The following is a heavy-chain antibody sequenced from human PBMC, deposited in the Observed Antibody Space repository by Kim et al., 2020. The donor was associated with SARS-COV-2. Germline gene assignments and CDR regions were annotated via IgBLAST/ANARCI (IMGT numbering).Heavy chain of an antibody. CDR2: IYYSGST. J-gene: IGHJ3*02. CDR1: GGSISSGGYY. CDR3: ARARGIRYLVVAAIGAFDI. Sequence: SETLSLTCTVSGGSISSGGYYWSWIRQHPGKGLEWIGYIYYSGSTYYNPSLKSRVTISVDTSKNQFSLKLSSVTAADTAVYYCARARGIRYLVVAAIGAFDIWSRGKMLTVSS. D-gene: IGHD2-15*01. V-gene: IGHV4-31*03.